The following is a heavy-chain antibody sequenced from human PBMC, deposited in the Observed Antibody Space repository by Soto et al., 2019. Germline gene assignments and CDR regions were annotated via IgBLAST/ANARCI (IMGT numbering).Heavy chain of an antibody. J-gene: IGHJ4*02. Sequence: QVQLQESGPGLVKPSETLSLTCTVSGGSFTSGSYSWSWIRQPPGKVLGWIGSVYHTGRTSYKPSLKSRASISMDTSKDQFSLNLESVTAADIAVYFCARNFAYFDSWAQVTLVTVAA. CDR2: VYHTGRT. CDR1: GGSFTSGSYS. CDR3: ARNFAYFDS. V-gene: IGHV4-61*01. D-gene: IGHD3-9*01.